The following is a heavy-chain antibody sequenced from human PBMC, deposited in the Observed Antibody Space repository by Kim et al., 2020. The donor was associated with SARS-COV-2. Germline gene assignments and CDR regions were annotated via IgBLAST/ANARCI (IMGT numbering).Heavy chain of an antibody. J-gene: IGHJ4*02. CDR2: IYYSGNT. CDR1: GGSISTSSYY. Sequence: SETLSLTCTVSGGSISTSSYYWGWIRQPPGKGLEWIGNIYYSGNTYYNSSLKSRVTIFLDTSKNQFTLKLSAGTAADTAVYYCARALDYYDRSAYYDWGQGTLVTVSS. D-gene: IGHD3-22*01. CDR3: ARALDYYDRSAYYD. V-gene: IGHV4-39*01.